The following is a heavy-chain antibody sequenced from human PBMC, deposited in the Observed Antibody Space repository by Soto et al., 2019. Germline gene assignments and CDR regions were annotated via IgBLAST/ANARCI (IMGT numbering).Heavy chain of an antibody. CDR1: GFTFSSYW. D-gene: IGHD4-4*01. Sequence: EVQLVESGGGLVQPGGSLRLSCAASGFTFSSYWMNWVRQAPGKGLEGVANIKQDGSENYYVDSVKGRFTISRDNAKNRLYLQKNSLSADNPAVYYCASSDYSNFDGFDIWGEGRTVIVS. CDR2: IKQDGSEN. V-gene: IGHV3-7*02. CDR3: ASSDYSNFDGFDI. J-gene: IGHJ3*02.